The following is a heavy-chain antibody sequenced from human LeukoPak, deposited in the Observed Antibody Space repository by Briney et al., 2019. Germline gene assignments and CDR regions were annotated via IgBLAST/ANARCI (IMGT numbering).Heavy chain of an antibody. V-gene: IGHV3-11*01. CDR1: GFIFSDYY. Sequence: GGSLRLSCAASGFIFSDYYMSWIRQAPGKGLEWVSYISSSGSTIYYADSVKGRFTISRDNAKNSLYLQMNSLRAEDTAVYYCARALSFIAVAVYYFDYWGQGTLVTVSS. CDR3: ARALSFIAVAVYYFDY. J-gene: IGHJ4*02. D-gene: IGHD6-19*01. CDR2: ISSSGSTI.